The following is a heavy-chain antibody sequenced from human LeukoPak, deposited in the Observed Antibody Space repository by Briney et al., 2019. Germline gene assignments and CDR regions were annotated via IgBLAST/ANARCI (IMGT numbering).Heavy chain of an antibody. CDR1: GYSFTSYW. CDR3: ARIAQYYYDSSHFDY. CDR2: IYPGDSDT. J-gene: IGHJ4*02. Sequence: GESLKISCKGSGYSFTSYWICWVRQMPGKGLEWMGIIYPGDSDTRYSPSFQGQVTISADKSISTAYLQWSSLKASDTAMYYCARIAQYYYDSSHFDYWGQGTLVTVSS. D-gene: IGHD3-22*01. V-gene: IGHV5-51*01.